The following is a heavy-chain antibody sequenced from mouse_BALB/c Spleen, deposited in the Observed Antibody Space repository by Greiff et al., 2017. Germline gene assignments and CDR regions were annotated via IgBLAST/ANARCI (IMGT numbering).Heavy chain of an antibody. D-gene: IGHD2-1*01. CDR2: IDPANGNT. CDR1: GFNIKDTY. Sequence: DVKLQESGAELVKPGASVKLSCTASGFNIKDTYMHWVKQRPEQGLEWIGRIDPANGNTKYDPKFQGKATITADTSSNTAYLQLSSLTSEDTAVYYCARDGKGWYFDVWGAGTTVTVSS. V-gene: IGHV14-3*02. CDR3: ARDGKGWYFDV. J-gene: IGHJ1*01.